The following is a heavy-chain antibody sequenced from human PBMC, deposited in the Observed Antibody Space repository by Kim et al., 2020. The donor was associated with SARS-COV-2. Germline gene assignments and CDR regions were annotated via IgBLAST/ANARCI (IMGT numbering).Heavy chain of an antibody. Sequence: YYADSVKGRFTISRDNSKNTLYLQMNSLRAEDTAVNYCARQTGVAGIFNYWGQGTLVTVSS. D-gene: IGHD6-19*01. CDR3: ARQTGVAGIFNY. V-gene: IGHV3-53*01. J-gene: IGHJ4*02.